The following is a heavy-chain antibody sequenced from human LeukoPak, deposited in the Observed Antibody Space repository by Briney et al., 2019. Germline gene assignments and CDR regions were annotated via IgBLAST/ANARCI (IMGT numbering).Heavy chain of an antibody. CDR1: GGSISSYY. V-gene: IGHV4-59*12. CDR3: ARDGWELPRNAFDI. J-gene: IGHJ3*02. Sequence: SETLSLTCTVSGGSISSYYWTWMRQPPGKGLEWIGYIYYSGSTNYNPSLKSRVTISVDTSKNQFSLKMSSVTAADTAVYYCARDGWELPRNAFDIWGQGTMVTVSS. D-gene: IGHD1-26*01. CDR2: IYYSGST.